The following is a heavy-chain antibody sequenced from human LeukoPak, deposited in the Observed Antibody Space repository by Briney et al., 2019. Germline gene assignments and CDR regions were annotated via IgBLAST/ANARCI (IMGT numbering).Heavy chain of an antibody. CDR2: INSDGNST. D-gene: IGHD3-22*01. CDR1: GFTFNRNW. CDR3: ARAYYDSSGRYFDY. V-gene: IGHV3-74*01. J-gene: IGHJ4*02. Sequence: PGGSLRLSCAASGFTFNRNWMHWVRQAPGKGLVWVSRINSDGNSTSYADSVKGRFTISRDNAKNTLYLQMNSLRAEDTAVYYCARAYYDSSGRYFDYWGQGTLVTVSS.